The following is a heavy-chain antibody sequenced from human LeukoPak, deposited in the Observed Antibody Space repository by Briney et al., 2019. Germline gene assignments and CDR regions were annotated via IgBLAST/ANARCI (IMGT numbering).Heavy chain of an antibody. Sequence: PSQTLSLTCTVSGDSISSGDYSWSWIRQPAGKGLEWIGRISSSGSTNYNPSLKSRVTISVDTSKNQFSLKLSSVTAADTAVYYCARSMYSWSYSYYYYYMDVWGKGTTVTISS. CDR2: ISSSGST. CDR1: GDSISSGDYS. D-gene: IGHD1-26*01. J-gene: IGHJ6*03. CDR3: ARSMYSWSYSYYYYYMDV. V-gene: IGHV4-61*02.